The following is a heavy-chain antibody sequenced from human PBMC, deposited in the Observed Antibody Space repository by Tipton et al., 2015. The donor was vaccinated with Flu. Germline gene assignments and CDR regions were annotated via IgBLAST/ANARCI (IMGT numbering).Heavy chain of an antibody. CDR1: GFSFDDYA. CDR3: ARGYDILTDGGGYFDY. CDR2: IWYDGSNK. J-gene: IGHJ4*02. Sequence: SLRLSCAASGFSFDDYAMHWVRQAPGKGLEWVAGIWYDGSNKYYADSVKGRFTISRDNSKNTLYLQMNSLRAEDTAVYYCARGYDILTDGGGYFDYWGQGTLVTVSS. V-gene: IGHV3-33*08. D-gene: IGHD3-9*01.